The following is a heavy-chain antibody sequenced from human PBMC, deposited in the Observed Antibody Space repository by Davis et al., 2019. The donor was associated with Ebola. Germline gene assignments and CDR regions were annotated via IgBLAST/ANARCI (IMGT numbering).Heavy chain of an antibody. CDR2: IDNDDDGGRT. CDR3: AKQERAVTTKYFRH. V-gene: IGHV3-23*01. CDR1: GFTLNNYV. D-gene: IGHD4-17*01. Sequence: PGGSLRLSCAVSGFTLNNYVMSWVRQAPGKGLEWVSSIDNDDDGGRTYYADSVKGRFTISRDNSKNTRYMQMNSLRAEDTAVYYCAKQERAVTTKYFRHWGQGTLVTVSS. J-gene: IGHJ1*01.